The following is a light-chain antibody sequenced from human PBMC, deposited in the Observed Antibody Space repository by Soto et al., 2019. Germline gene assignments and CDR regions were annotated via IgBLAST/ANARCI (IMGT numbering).Light chain of an antibody. Sequence: EIQISQCPSTLSARVGDSVPISGRASQSISRWLAWYQQKPGRAPKLVIYKASSLGSGVPSRFSGSGSGTDFTLTISCLQSEDFATYYCQQYYSFPLTVGGGTKVDI. J-gene: IGKJ4*02. CDR1: QSISRW. V-gene: IGKV1-5*03. CDR3: QQYYSFPLT. CDR2: KAS.